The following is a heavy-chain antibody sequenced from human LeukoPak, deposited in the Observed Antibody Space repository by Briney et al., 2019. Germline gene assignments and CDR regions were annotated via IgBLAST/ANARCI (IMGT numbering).Heavy chain of an antibody. V-gene: IGHV3-66*02. D-gene: IGHD4-11*01. Sequence: PGGSLRLSCAASGFTVSSNYMSWVRQAPGKGLEWVSVIYSGGSTYHADSVKGRFTISRDNSKNTLYLQMNSLSAEDTAVYYCARDILDYSAQDVWGKGTTVTVSS. CDR1: GFTVSSNY. J-gene: IGHJ6*04. CDR2: IYSGGST. CDR3: ARDILDYSAQDV.